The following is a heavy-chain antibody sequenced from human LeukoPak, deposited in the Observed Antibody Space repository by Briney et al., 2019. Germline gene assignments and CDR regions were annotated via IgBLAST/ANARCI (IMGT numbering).Heavy chain of an antibody. CDR3: ARGLGEYSSSSY. Sequence: GGSLRLSCAASGFTFSSYGMHWVRQAPGKGLEWVAVISYDGSNKYYADSVKGRFTISRDNSKNTLYLQMNSLRAEDTAVYYCARGLGEYSSSSYWGQGTLVTVSS. CDR2: ISYDGSNK. J-gene: IGHJ4*02. D-gene: IGHD6-6*01. V-gene: IGHV3-30*03. CDR1: GFTFSSYG.